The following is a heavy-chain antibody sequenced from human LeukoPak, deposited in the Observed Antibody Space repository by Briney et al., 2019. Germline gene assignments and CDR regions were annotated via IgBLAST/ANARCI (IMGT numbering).Heavy chain of an antibody. CDR2: IYYSGST. J-gene: IGHJ4*02. Sequence: PSETLSLTCTVSGGSISSSSYYWGWIRQPPGKGLEWIVSIYYSGSTYYNAAPKSRVTITVDTSKNQLSLKLSSVTAADTAVYYCASARTSSRSWFTFDYWGQGILVTVSS. V-gene: IGHV4-39*01. D-gene: IGHD6-13*01. CDR1: GGSISSSSYY. CDR3: ASARTSSRSWFTFDY.